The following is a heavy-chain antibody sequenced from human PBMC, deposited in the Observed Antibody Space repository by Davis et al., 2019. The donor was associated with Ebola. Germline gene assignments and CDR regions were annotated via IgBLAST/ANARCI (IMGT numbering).Heavy chain of an antibody. V-gene: IGHV3-73*01. D-gene: IGHD4-17*01. CDR3: STTVTTGDY. Sequence: GESLKISCAASGFTFSSYWMSWVRQAPGKGLEWVGRIRSKANSYATAYAASVKGRFTISRDDSKNTAYLQMNSLKTEDTAVYYCSTTVTTGDYWGQGTLVTVSS. CDR1: GFTFSSYW. J-gene: IGHJ4*02. CDR2: IRSKANSYAT.